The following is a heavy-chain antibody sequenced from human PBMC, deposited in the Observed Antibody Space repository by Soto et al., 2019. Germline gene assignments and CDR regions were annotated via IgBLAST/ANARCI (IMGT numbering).Heavy chain of an antibody. J-gene: IGHJ4*02. Sequence: EVQLLDSGGALVQPGGSLRLSCAASGFTFNTYPMNWVRQAPGKGLEWVSGISGSGGSTDYADSVKGRFTISRDNSKNRVYLQMNSLRAEDTAVYYCAKRPLKYGGSYFDYWGQGTLVTVSS. CDR2: ISGSGGST. D-gene: IGHD1-26*01. V-gene: IGHV3-23*01. CDR3: AKRPLKYGGSYFDY. CDR1: GFTFNTYP.